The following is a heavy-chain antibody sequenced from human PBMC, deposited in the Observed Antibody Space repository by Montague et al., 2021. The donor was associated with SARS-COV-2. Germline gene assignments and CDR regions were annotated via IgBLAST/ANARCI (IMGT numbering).Heavy chain of an antibody. Sequence: SLRLSCAASGFPFSSYSMNWVRQAPGKGLEWVSSISSSRSYIYYADSVKGRFTISRDNAKNSLYLQMNSLRAEDTAVYYCARGYDFWSGGYYYYYGMDVWGQGTTVTVSS. V-gene: IGHV3-21*01. CDR3: ARGYDFWSGGYYYYYGMDV. J-gene: IGHJ6*02. CDR1: GFPFSSYS. D-gene: IGHD3-3*01. CDR2: ISSSRSYI.